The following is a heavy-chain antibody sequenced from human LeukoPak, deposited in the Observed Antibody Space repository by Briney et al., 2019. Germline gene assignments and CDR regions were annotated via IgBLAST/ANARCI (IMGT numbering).Heavy chain of an antibody. D-gene: IGHD3-10*01. V-gene: IGHV3-48*04. CDR3: ASWTNYYGNWFDP. CDR2: ISSSGSTI. CDR1: GFTFSSYS. Sequence: PGGSLRLSCAASGFTFSSYSMNWVRQAPGKGLEWVSYISSSGSTIYYADSVKGRFTISRDNAKNSLYLQMNSLRAEDTAVYYCASWTNYYGNWFDPWGQGTLVTVSS. J-gene: IGHJ5*02.